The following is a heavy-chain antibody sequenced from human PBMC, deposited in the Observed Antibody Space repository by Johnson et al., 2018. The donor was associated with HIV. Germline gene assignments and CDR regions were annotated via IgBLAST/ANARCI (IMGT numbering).Heavy chain of an antibody. CDR2: INQDGRDR. Sequence: MQLVESGGGLVQPGGSLRLSCAASGFSFSSYWMTWVRQAPGTGLEWVANINQDGRDRYYVASVQGRFTISRDNAQNSLYLQMNSLIGEDTAVYYCARPSLKDGYNYGSGFDIWGQGTMVTVSS. J-gene: IGHJ3*02. CDR1: GFSFSSYW. CDR3: ARPSLKDGYNYGSGFDI. D-gene: IGHD5-24*01. V-gene: IGHV3-7*05.